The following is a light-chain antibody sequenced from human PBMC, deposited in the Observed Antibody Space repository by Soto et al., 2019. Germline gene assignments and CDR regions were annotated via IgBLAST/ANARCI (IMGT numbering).Light chain of an antibody. CDR3: NSYTSSSPFV. V-gene: IGLV2-14*01. J-gene: IGLJ1*01. CDR2: EVS. CDR1: SSDVGGYNY. Sequence: QSALTQPASVSGSPGQSITISCTGTSSDVGGYNYVSWYQHHPGKAPELMMYEVSNRPSGVPNRFSGSRSGNTASLTISGLQSEDEAEYYCNSYTSSSPFVFGTGTKVTVL.